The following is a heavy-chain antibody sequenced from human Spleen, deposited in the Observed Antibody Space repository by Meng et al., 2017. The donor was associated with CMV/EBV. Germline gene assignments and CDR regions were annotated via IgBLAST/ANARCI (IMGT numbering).Heavy chain of an antibody. CDR3: ARESQKRYYYCMDV. V-gene: IGHV3-30*04. CDR2: LSYDGSSN. J-gene: IGHJ6*02. Sequence: LSLTCAASGFTFSGFAIHWVRQAPGKGLEWVAVLSYDGSSNFYADSVKGRFTISSDSSKNTLYLQMNSLRAEDTAVYYCARESQKRYYYCMDVWGRGTTVTVSS. CDR1: GFTFSGFA.